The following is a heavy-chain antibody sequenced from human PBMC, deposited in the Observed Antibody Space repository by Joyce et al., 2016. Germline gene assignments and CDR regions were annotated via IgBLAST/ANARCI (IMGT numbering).Heavy chain of an antibody. CDR1: GFTFSNYG. Sequence: QGQLVESGGGVVQPGRSLRLSCAASGFTFSNYGMHWVRQAPGKGLGWVAVISDDGSNKHYGDSVKGRFTISRDNSKNTLYLQMNSLRAEDTAVYYCAGGILTGYFDYWGQGTLVTVSS. CDR2: ISDDGSNK. V-gene: IGHV3-30*03. D-gene: IGHD3-9*01. J-gene: IGHJ4*02. CDR3: AGGILTGYFDY.